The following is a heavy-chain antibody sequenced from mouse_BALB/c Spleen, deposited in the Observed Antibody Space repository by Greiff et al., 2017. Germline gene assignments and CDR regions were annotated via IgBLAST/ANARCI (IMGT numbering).Heavy chain of an antibody. V-gene: IGHV1-80*01. CDR1: GYAFSSYW. CDR3: ARGQGGVAMDY. Sequence: QVQLKQSGAELVRPGSSVKISCKASGYAFSSYWMNWVKQRPGQGLEWIGQIYPGDGDTNYNGKFKGKATLTADKSSSTAYMQLSSLTSEDSAVYFCARGQGGVAMDYWGQGTSVTVSS. D-gene: IGHD3-3*01. J-gene: IGHJ4*01. CDR2: IYPGDGDT.